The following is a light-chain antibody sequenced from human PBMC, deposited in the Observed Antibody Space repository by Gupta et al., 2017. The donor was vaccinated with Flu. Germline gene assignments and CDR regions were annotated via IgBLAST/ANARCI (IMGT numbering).Light chain of an antibody. J-gene: IGKJ4*01. CDR1: QSVSTY. CDR2: DAS. CDR3: QQRSNWLT. V-gene: IGKV3-11*01. Sequence: PGERATSSCRASQSVSTYLAWYKQKPGQAHRLLIYDASNRATGIPDRFSGSGSGTDFTLTISSLEPEDFAVYYCQQRSNWLTFGGGTKVEIK.